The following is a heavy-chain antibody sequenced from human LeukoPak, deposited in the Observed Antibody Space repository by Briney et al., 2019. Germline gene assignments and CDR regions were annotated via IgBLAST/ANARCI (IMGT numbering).Heavy chain of an antibody. CDR1: GFTFSSYA. J-gene: IGHJ4*02. CDR3: AKNGRDILTGYPDY. D-gene: IGHD3-9*01. Sequence: RGSLRLSCVASGFTFSSYAMSWVRQAPGKGLEWVSAISGSGGSTYYADSVKGRFTISRDNSKNTLYLQMNSLRAEDTAVYYCAKNGRDILTGYPDYWGQGTLVTVSS. CDR2: ISGSGGST. V-gene: IGHV3-23*01.